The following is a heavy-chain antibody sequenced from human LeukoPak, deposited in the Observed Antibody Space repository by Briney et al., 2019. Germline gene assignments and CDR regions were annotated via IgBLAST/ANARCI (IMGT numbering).Heavy chain of an antibody. V-gene: IGHV3-48*03. Sequence: GGFLRLSCVASGFSFRSFEMNWVRQAPGKGLECISYISSSGGTIYHADSVKGRFTISGDNADNSLYLQMTSLRAEDTAIYYCARSTELSDPYFYYGMDVWGQGTTVTVSS. J-gene: IGHJ6*02. CDR2: ISSSGGTI. CDR1: GFSFRSFE. D-gene: IGHD1-26*01. CDR3: ARSTELSDPYFYYGMDV.